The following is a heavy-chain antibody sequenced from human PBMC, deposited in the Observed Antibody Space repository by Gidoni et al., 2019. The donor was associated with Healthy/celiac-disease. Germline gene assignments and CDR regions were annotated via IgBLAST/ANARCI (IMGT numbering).Heavy chain of an antibody. V-gene: IGHV3-21*01. CDR1: GCTFSRYS. D-gene: IGHD2-15*01. CDR2: ISSISSYI. CDR3: ARNVGYCSGGSCYSWYFDL. J-gene: IGHJ2*01. Sequence: EVQPVESGGGLANPGGSLRLSCAASGCTFSRYSMTWVLQAPGKGLEWVSAISSISSYIYYADSVKVRFTIARDKAKNALYLQMNSLRAEDTAVYYCARNVGYCSGGSCYSWYFDLWGRGTLVTVSS.